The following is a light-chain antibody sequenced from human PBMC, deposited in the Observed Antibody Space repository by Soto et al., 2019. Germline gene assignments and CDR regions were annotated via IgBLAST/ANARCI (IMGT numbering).Light chain of an antibody. J-gene: IGKJ1*01. V-gene: IGKV4-1*01. CDR1: QTLLYFANELNY. CDR3: QQYINDLPA. CDR2: WAS. Sequence: SLMTQSPESLALSLGERASINCKSRQTLLYFANELNYLAWYQQKPGQPPRLLIYWASTRESGVPDRFSGSGSGTDFTLNISSLEAEDVAVYYCQQYINDLPAFGQGTKVDI.